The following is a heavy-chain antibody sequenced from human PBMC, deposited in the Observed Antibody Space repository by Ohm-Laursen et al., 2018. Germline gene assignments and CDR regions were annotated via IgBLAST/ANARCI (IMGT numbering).Heavy chain of an antibody. V-gene: IGHV1-69*02. J-gene: IGHJ6*02. Sequence: SVKVSCKASGYTFTRYYMHWVRQAPGQGLEWMGRIIPILGIANYAQKFQGRVTITADKSTSTAYMELSSLRSEDTAVYYCARPDYYDSSGEPGVYYYYGMDVWGQGTTVTVSS. D-gene: IGHD3-22*01. CDR1: GYTFTRYY. CDR2: IIPILGIA. CDR3: ARPDYYDSSGEPGVYYYYGMDV.